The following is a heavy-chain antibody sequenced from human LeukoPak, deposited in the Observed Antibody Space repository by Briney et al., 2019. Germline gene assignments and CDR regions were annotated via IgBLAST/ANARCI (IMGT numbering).Heavy chain of an antibody. V-gene: IGHV1-46*01. CDR1: GYTFTSYC. CDR3: ARGQPKSEYYDYVWGSYRENWFDP. J-gene: IGHJ5*02. D-gene: IGHD3-16*02. CDR2: INPSGGST. Sequence: ASVKVSCKASGYTFTSYCMHWVRQAPGQGLEWMGIINPSGGSTSYAQKFQGRVTMTRDTSTSTVYMELSSLRSEDTAVYYCARGQPKSEYYDYVWGSYRENWFDPWGQGTLVTVSS.